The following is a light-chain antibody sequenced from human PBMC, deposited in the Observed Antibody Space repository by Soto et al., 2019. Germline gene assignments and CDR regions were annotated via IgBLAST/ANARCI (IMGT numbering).Light chain of an antibody. CDR2: GAS. J-gene: IGKJ4*01. Sequence: ESILTQSPGTLSLSPGERATLSCRASQSVSSSYLAWYQQKPGQAPRLLIYGASSRATGIPDRFSGSGSGTDFTLTISRLEPEDFAVYYCQQYGGSPRALTFGGGTKVDIK. CDR3: QQYGGSPRALT. V-gene: IGKV3-20*01. CDR1: QSVSSSY.